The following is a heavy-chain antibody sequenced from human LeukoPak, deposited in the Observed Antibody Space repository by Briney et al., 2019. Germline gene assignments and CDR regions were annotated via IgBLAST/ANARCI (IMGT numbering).Heavy chain of an antibody. CDR2: ISSSGSTI. CDR1: GFTFSDSY. D-gene: IGHD3-22*01. Sequence: GGSLRLSCAASGFTFSDSYMSWIRQAPGKGLEWVSYISSSGSTIYYADSVKGRFTISRGNAKNSLYLQMNSLRAEDTAVYYCAREDYYDSSGYYFYYYYYYMDVWGKGTTVTVSS. CDR3: AREDYYDSSGYYFYYYYYYMDV. V-gene: IGHV3-11*04. J-gene: IGHJ6*03.